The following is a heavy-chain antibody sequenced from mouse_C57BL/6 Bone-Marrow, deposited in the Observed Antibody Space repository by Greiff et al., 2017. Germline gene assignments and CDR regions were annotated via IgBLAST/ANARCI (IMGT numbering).Heavy chain of an antibody. CDR2: IYPRSGNT. CDR1: GYTFTSYG. CDR3: ARPTGGFAY. Sequence: QVQLQQSGAELARPGASVKLSCKASGYTFTSYGISWVKQRPGQGLEWIGEIYPRSGNTYYNEKFKGKATLTADTSSSTAYMELRSLTSEDSAVYFCARPTGGFAYWGQGTLVTVAA. D-gene: IGHD4-1*01. J-gene: IGHJ3*01. V-gene: IGHV1-81*01.